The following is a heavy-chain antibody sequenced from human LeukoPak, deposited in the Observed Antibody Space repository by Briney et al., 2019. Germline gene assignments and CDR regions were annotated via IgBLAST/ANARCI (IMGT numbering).Heavy chain of an antibody. CDR3: ARLTSMVRGVISAADAFDI. V-gene: IGHV5-51*01. Sequence: GESLKISCKGSGYSYTINWIGWVRQMPGKGLAWMGIIYPEDSDTRYSPSFQGQVTISADKSISTAYLQWSSLKASDTAMYYCARLTSMVRGVISAADAFDIWGQGTMVTVSS. CDR1: GYSYTINW. J-gene: IGHJ3*02. CDR2: IYPEDSDT. D-gene: IGHD3-10*01.